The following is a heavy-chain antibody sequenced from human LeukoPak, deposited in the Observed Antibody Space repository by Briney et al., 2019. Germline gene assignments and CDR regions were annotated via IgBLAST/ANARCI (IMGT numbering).Heavy chain of an antibody. V-gene: IGHV3-48*01. J-gene: IGHJ4*02. CDR2: VSSDSAAR. CDR1: GLTCSTYS. CDR3: ARGRGTSSYFEY. Sequence: GGSLRRSCGASGLTCSTYSMNWVRQAPGKGREGVSYVSSDSAARYYADPGKGPFTTARDKAKNSLYLQMNSLRAEDTAVYYCARGRGTSSYFEYWGQGILVTVSS. D-gene: IGHD2-2*01.